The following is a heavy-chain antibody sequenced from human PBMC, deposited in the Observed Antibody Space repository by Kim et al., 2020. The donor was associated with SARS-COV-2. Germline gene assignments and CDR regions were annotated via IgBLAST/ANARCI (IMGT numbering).Heavy chain of an antibody. CDR3: ARAVWFRELLPRYYFDY. V-gene: IGHV1-8*01. D-gene: IGHD3-10*01. Sequence: KFKGRVTMTRNTSISTAYMELSSLRSEDTAVYYCARAVWFRELLPRYYFDYWGQGTLVTVSS. J-gene: IGHJ4*02.